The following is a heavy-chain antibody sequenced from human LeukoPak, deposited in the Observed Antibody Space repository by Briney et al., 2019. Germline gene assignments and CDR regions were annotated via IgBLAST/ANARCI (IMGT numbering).Heavy chain of an antibody. J-gene: IGHJ6*02. CDR3: ARSWPFYGMDV. CDR2: FDPEDGET. V-gene: IGHV1-24*01. D-gene: IGHD3-16*02. CDR1: GYTLTELS. Sequence: AASVTVSCKVSGYTLTELSMHWVRQAPGKGLEWMGGFDPEDGETIYAQKFQGRVTMTEDTSTDTAYMELSSLRSDDTAVYYCARSWPFYGMDVWGQGTTVTVSS.